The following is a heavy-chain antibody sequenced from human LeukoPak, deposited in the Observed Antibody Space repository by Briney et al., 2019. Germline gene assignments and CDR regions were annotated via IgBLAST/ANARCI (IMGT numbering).Heavy chain of an antibody. CDR3: ARDSPGDY. CDR1: GYSISSGYY. Sequence: SETLSLTCTVSGYSISSGYYWGWIRQPPGKGLEWIGSIYHSGSTYYNPSLKSRVTISVDTSKNQFSLKLSSVTAADTAVYYCARDSPGDYWGQGTLVTVSS. J-gene: IGHJ4*02. V-gene: IGHV4-38-2*02. D-gene: IGHD3-10*01. CDR2: IYHSGST.